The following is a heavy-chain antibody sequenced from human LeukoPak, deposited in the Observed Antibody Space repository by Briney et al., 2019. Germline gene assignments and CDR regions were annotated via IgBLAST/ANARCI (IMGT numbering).Heavy chain of an antibody. CDR2: INHSGST. CDR1: GGSFSGYY. Sequence: SETLSLTCAVYGGSFSGYYWSWIRQPPGKGLEWIGEINHSGSTNYNPSLKSRVTISVDTSKNQFSLKLNSVTAADTAVYYCARDRITMVRGVISPKQYYYYGMDVWGQGTTVTVSS. CDR3: ARDRITMVRGVISPKQYYYYGMDV. D-gene: IGHD3-10*01. J-gene: IGHJ6*02. V-gene: IGHV4-34*01.